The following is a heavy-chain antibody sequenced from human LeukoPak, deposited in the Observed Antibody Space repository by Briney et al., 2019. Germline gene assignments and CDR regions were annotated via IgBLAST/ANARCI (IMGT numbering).Heavy chain of an antibody. CDR3: ARGSDYVGYDWFDP. CDR1: GFTFSSYW. Sequence: GGSLRLSCAASGFTFSSYWMSWVRQAPGKGLEWVANIKQDGSEKYYVDSVKGRFTISRDNAKNSLYLQMNSLRAEDTAVYYCARGSDYVGYDWFDPWGQGTLVTVSS. D-gene: IGHD4-17*01. J-gene: IGHJ5*02. CDR2: IKQDGSEK. V-gene: IGHV3-7*01.